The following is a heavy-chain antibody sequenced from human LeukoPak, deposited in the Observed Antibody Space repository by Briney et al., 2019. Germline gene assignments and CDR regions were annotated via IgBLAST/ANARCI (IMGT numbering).Heavy chain of an antibody. CDR3: AKECDYGNTSHTPCY. CDR2: ISDGGWT. CDR1: GFTFSSYS. J-gene: IGHJ4*02. Sequence: PGGSLRLSCAASGFTFSSYSMSWVRQAPGKGLEWVSSISDGGWTAYTDSVKGRFFISRETATNTLYLQMNSLRVEDTAVYYCAKECDYGNTSHTPCYWGQGTLVTVSS. D-gene: IGHD4-17*01. V-gene: IGHV3-23*01.